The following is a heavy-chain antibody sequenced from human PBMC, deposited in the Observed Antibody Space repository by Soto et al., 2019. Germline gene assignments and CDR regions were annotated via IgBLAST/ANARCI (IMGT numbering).Heavy chain of an antibody. J-gene: IGHJ6*02. D-gene: IGHD6-19*01. V-gene: IGHV3-21*01. CDR3: ARERQWLVLHYYYYGMDV. CDR1: GFTFSSYS. CDR2: ISSSSSYI. Sequence: EVQLVESGGGLVKPGGSLRLSCAASGFTFSSYSMNWVRQAPGKGLEWVSSISSSSSYIYYADSVKGRFTISRDNAKNSLYLQMNSLRAEDTAVYYCARERQWLVLHYYYYGMDVWGQGTTVTVSS.